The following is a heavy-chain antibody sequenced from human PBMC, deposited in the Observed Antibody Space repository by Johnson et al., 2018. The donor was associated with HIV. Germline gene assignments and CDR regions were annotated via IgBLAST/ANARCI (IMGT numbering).Heavy chain of an antibody. CDR2: IRFDGSNK. Sequence: QVQLVESGGGVVQPGGSLRLSCAASGFTFSSYAMHWVRQAPGKGLEWVAFIRFDGSNKYYEDSVKGRFTISRDNSKNTLYLQMNSLRAEDTAVYYCARAYTMFGRWRAFDIWGQGTMVTVSS. V-gene: IGHV3-30*02. D-gene: IGHD3-3*01. J-gene: IGHJ3*02. CDR1: GFTFSSYA. CDR3: ARAYTMFGRWRAFDI.